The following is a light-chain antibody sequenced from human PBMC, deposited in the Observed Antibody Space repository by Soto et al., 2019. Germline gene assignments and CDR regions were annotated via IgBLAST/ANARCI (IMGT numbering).Light chain of an antibody. CDR2: DVS. Sequence: QSVLTQPASVSGSPGQSITISCTGTSSDVGGYNYVSWYQQHPGKAPKLMIYDVSNRPSGVSNRFSGSKSVNTASLTISGLQAEDEADYYCSSYTCSSVVFGGGTKLTVL. CDR1: SSDVGGYNY. V-gene: IGLV2-14*01. J-gene: IGLJ2*01. CDR3: SSYTCSSVV.